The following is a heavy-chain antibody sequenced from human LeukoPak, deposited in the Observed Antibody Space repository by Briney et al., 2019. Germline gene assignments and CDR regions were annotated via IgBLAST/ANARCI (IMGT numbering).Heavy chain of an antibody. V-gene: IGHV1-2*02. J-gene: IGHJ5*02. CDR3: ARAGGRSWFDP. CDR2: INPNSGGT. CDR1: GYSFNDKY. Sequence: ASVKVSCKASGYSFNDKYLHWVRQAPGQGLEWMGSINPNSGGTNYAQKFQGRVTMTTDTSMSTAYMELSRLASDDTAVYYCARAGGRSWFDPWGQGTLVTVSS.